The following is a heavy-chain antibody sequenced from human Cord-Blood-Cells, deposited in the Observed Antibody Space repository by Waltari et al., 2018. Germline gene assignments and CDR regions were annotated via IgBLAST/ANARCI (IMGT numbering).Heavy chain of an antibody. J-gene: IGHJ2*01. CDR2: INAGNGNT. D-gene: IGHD2-21*02. Sequence: QVQLVQSGAEVKKPGASMKVSCKASGYTFTSYAMHWVRQAPGQRLEWMGWINAGNGNTKYSQKFQGRVTITRDTSASTAYMELSSLRSEDTAVYYCARGGNGGNSNWYFDLWGRGTLVTVSS. V-gene: IGHV1-3*01. CDR3: ARGGNGGNSNWYFDL. CDR1: GYTFTSYA.